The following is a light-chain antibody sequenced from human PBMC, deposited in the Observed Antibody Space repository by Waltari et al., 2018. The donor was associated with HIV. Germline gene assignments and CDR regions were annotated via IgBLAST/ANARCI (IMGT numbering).Light chain of an antibody. V-gene: IGLV8-61*01. CDR1: SGSVSTSYY. CDR2: NTH. CDR3: VVYLGSGTWV. Sequence: QTVVTQEPSLSVSPGGTVTLTCGLSSGSVSTSYYPTWLQQTPGQPPPSLSVNTHTGVAGVPDSFSGSILGNQAAVTIAGAQADDESDYYCVVYLGSGTWVFGGGTKLTVL. J-gene: IGLJ2*01.